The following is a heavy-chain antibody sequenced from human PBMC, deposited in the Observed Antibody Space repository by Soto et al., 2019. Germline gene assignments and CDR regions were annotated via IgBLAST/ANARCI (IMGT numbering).Heavy chain of an antibody. Sequence: QVQLVQTGAEVKKPGSSVKVSCRASGGTFNSYAFSWVRQAPGQGLEWMGGIIPMFGRTLYGQKFQGRVTITADESTSAAYVELSSLRSEDTAVYYCARGRGTYYADSWGQGTLVTVSS. CDR3: ARGRGTYYADS. CDR1: GGTFNSYA. CDR2: IIPMFGRT. D-gene: IGHD1-26*01. J-gene: IGHJ4*02. V-gene: IGHV1-69*01.